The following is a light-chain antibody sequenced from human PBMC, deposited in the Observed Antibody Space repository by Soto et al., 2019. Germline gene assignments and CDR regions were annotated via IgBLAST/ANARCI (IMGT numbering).Light chain of an antibody. Sequence: QSVLTQPPSASRTPGQRVTISCSGSSSTIGSNAVDWYQQLPGTAPKLLIFRVNQRPSGVPDRFSGSKSGTSASLAISGLQSEDEADYYCAFWDDSLNGLYVFGTGTKLTVL. CDR3: AFWDDSLNGLYV. CDR2: RVN. J-gene: IGLJ1*01. CDR1: SSTIGSNA. V-gene: IGLV1-44*01.